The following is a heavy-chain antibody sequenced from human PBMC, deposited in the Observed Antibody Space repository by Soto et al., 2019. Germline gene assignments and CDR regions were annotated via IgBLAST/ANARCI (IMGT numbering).Heavy chain of an antibody. J-gene: IGHJ5*02. CDR2: IYKSGST. Sequence: SETLSLTCTVSGDSITSGGCSWTWIRQPPGKGLEWIGYIYKSGSTNYNPSLKSRVTLSVDRSKNQFSLSLKSVTAADTAVYYYASEMTAVTASGDWFDPWGQRILVTVSS. CDR3: ASEMTAVTASGDWFDP. CDR1: GDSITSGGCS. D-gene: IGHD2-21*02. V-gene: IGHV4-30-2*01.